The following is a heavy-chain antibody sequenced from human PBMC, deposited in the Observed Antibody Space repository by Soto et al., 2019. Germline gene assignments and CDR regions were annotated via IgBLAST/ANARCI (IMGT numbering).Heavy chain of an antibody. Sequence: QVQLQESGPRLVRPSDTLSLTCNVYNHSIRSDNWWGWIRQPPGKGLEWVGYMYHIGTTYYNPSLKSRISLSVDTTKNQFSLKLKSVTAVDTAIYYCARTKYNSGLLEDWGQGTLGSVTS. CDR1: NHSIRSDNW. D-gene: IGHD6-19*01. CDR3: ARTKYNSGLLED. J-gene: IGHJ4*02. V-gene: IGHV4-28*01. CDR2: MYHIGTT.